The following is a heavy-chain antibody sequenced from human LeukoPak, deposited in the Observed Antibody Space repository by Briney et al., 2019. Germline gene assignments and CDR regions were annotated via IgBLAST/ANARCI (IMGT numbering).Heavy chain of an antibody. V-gene: IGHV1-69*02. CDR2: IIPILGIA. CDR1: GGTFSSYT. CDR3: ARSGEVVPAAITTTLGWFDP. J-gene: IGHJ5*02. D-gene: IGHD2-2*01. Sequence: SVKVSCKASGGTFSSYTISWVRQAPGQGLEWMGRIIPILGIANYAQKFQGRVTITADKSTSTAYMELSSLRSEDTAVYYCARSGEVVPAAITTTLGWFDPWGQGTLVTVSS.